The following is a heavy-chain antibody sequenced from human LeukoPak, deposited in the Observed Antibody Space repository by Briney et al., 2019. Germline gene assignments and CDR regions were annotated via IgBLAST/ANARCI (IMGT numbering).Heavy chain of an antibody. CDR1: GYTFTSYG. Sequence: ASVKVSCKASGYTFTSYGISWVRQAPGQGLEWMGWINPNSGGTNYAQKFQGRVTMTRDTSISTAYMELSRLRSDDTAVYFCARDRAGLERYYDYYYYMSVWGKGTTVIISS. CDR2: INPNSGGT. CDR3: ARDRAGLERYYDYYYYMSV. J-gene: IGHJ6*03. D-gene: IGHD5-24*01. V-gene: IGHV1-2*02.